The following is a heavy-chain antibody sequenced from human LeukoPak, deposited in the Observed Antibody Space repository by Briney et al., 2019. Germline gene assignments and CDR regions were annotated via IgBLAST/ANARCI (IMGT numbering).Heavy chain of an antibody. J-gene: IGHJ5*02. D-gene: IGHD3-10*01. CDR1: GGSISSYY. CDR2: IYHSGST. V-gene: IGHV4-59*08. CDR3: ARGLWFGELFWFDP. Sequence: PSETLSLTCTVSGGSISSYYWSWIRQPPGKGLEWIGSIYHSGSTYYNPSLKSRVTISVDTSKNQFSLKLSSVTAADTAVYYCARGLWFGELFWFDPWGQGTLVTVSS.